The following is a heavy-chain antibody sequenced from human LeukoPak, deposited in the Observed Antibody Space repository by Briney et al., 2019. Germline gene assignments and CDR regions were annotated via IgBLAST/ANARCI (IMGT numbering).Heavy chain of an antibody. D-gene: IGHD1-1*01. CDR1: GYTFTSYG. CDR3: ARGVQLERRSAFDI. CDR2: ISAYKGKT. J-gene: IGHJ3*02. V-gene: IGHV1-18*01. Sequence: ASVKVSCKASGYTFTSYGISWVRQAPGQGLEGVGWISAYKGKTNYAQKLQGRVTITTDTSTSTAYMELRSLRSDDTAVYYCARGVQLERRSAFDIWGQGTMVTVSS.